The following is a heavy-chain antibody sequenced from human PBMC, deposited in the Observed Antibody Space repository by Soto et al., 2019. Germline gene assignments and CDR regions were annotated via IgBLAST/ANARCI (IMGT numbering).Heavy chain of an antibody. V-gene: IGHV3-23*01. Sequence: GGSLRLSCAASGFTFSSYVMTWVRQAPGKGLEWVSSITDSGVNTYSADSVKGRFTISRDNSKNTLYLQMNNLRAEDTAVYYCAKAMYDILPGYCVPYYFDCWGQGTLVTVSS. CDR3: AKAMYDILPGYCVPYYFDC. CDR2: ITDSGVNT. CDR1: GFTFSSYV. J-gene: IGHJ4*02. D-gene: IGHD3-9*01.